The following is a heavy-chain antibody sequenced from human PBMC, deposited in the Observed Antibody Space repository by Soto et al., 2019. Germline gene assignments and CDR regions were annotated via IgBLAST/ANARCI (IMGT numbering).Heavy chain of an antibody. J-gene: IGHJ6*02. CDR3: ARVRFLEWLLWGEPDYYYYYGMDV. V-gene: IGHV1-8*01. D-gene: IGHD3-3*01. CDR1: GYTFTSYD. CDR2: MNPNSGNT. Sequence: ASVKVSCKASGYTFTSYDINWVRQATGQGLEWMGWMNPNSGNTGYAQKFQGRVTMTRNTSISTAYMELSRLTSEGTAVDYCARVRFLEWLLWGEPDYYYYYGMDVWGQGTTVTVSS.